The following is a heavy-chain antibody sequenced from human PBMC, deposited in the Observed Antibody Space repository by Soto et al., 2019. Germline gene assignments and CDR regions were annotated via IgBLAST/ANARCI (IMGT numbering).Heavy chain of an antibody. CDR3: ARVEGYCSSTSCSGWFDL. J-gene: IGHJ5*02. D-gene: IGHD2-2*01. V-gene: IGHV1-18*01. CDR2: ISAYNGNT. CDR1: GYTFTSYG. Sequence: QVQLVQSGAEVKKPGASVKVSCKASGYTFTSYGISWVRQAPGQGLEWMGWISAYNGNTNYAQKLQGRVTMTTDTSTSTAYMELRSLRSDDTAVYYCARVEGYCSSTSCSGWFDLWGQGTLVTVSS.